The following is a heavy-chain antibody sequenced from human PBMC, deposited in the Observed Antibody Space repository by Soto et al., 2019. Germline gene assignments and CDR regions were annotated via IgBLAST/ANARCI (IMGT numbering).Heavy chain of an antibody. V-gene: IGHV4-39*01. J-gene: IGHJ5*02. CDR1: GGSISSSSYY. Sequence: KPSETLSLTCTVSGGSISSSSYYWGWIRQPPGKGLEWIGSIYYSGSTYYNPSLKSRVTISVDTSKNQFSLKLSSVTAADTAVYYCARGDSSGYRLNWFDPWGQGTLVTVSS. CDR2: IYYSGST. CDR3: ARGDSSGYRLNWFDP. D-gene: IGHD3-22*01.